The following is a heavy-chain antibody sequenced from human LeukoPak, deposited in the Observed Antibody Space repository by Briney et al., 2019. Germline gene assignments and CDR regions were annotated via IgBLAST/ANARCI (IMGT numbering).Heavy chain of an antibody. J-gene: IGHJ4*02. D-gene: IGHD2-2*01. V-gene: IGHV3-74*01. CDR1: GFTFNGHW. CDR3: SPLGYCSSGNCPRGY. Sequence: GGTLSLYSAASGFTFNGHWLHRVPQAPGKGLEWVSRINSDGTSSDADFQDSRFTISRDNAKNTLYLQMSSLRAEDTAVCYCSPLGYCSSGNCPRGYWGQGTLVTVSS. CDR2: INSDGTS.